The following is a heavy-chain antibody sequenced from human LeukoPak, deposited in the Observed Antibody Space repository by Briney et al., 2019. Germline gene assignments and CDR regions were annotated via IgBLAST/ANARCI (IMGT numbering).Heavy chain of an antibody. CDR1: GFTFSSYW. D-gene: IGHD2-2*01. J-gene: IGHJ6*03. Sequence: GGSLRLSCAASGFTFSSYWMSWVRQAPGEGLEWVANIKQDGSEKYYVDSVKGRFTISRDNAKNSLYLQMNSLRAEDTAVYYCARLGYCSSTSCYGYYYYHMDVWGKGTTVTVSS. CDR3: ARLGYCSSTSCYGYYYYHMDV. CDR2: IKQDGSEK. V-gene: IGHV3-7*01.